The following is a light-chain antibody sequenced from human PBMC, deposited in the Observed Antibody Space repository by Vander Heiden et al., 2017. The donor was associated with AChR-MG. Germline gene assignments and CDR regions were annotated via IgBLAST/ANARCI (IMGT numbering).Light chain of an antibody. Sequence: RVMTQSPATLSVSPGERATLSCRASQSVSSNVAWYQQIPGQAPRLLIYGASISATGIPTRFSGSGSETEFTLTISSLQSEDFAVYYCQQYNNWPPTFGGGTKVEIK. CDR2: GAS. CDR3: QQYNNWPPT. V-gene: IGKV3-15*01. J-gene: IGKJ4*01. CDR1: QSVSSN.